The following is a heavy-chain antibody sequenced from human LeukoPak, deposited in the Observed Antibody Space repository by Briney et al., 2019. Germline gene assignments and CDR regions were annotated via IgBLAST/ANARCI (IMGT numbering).Heavy chain of an antibody. CDR1: GYTFTSHG. J-gene: IGHJ4*02. CDR2: ISTYNGNT. Sequence: ASVKVSCKASGYTFTSHGISWVRQAPGQGLEWMGRISTYNGNTNYGQRLQGRVTMTTDTSTSTAYMELRSLRSDDTAVYYCARVVGIAVAGEYYFDYWGQGTLVTVSS. CDR3: ARVVGIAVAGEYYFDY. D-gene: IGHD6-19*01. V-gene: IGHV1-18*01.